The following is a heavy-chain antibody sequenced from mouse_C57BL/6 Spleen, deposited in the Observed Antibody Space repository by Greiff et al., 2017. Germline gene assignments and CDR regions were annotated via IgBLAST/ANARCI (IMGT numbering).Heavy chain of an antibody. V-gene: IGHV1-4*01. CDR2: INPSSGYT. Sequence: VQLKQSGAELARPGASVKMSCKASGYTFTSYTLHWVKQRPGQGLEWIGYINPSSGYTKYNQKFKDKATLTADKSSSTAYMQLSSLTSEDSAVYYCARGYGSSHWYFDVWGTGTTVTVSS. J-gene: IGHJ1*03. CDR3: ARGYGSSHWYFDV. D-gene: IGHD1-1*01. CDR1: GYTFTSYT.